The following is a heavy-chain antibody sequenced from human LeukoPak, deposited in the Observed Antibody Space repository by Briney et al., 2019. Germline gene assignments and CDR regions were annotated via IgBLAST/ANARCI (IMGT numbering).Heavy chain of an antibody. CDR2: INPSGGST. CDR3: ARDGYSYGLDIDY. J-gene: IGHJ4*02. D-gene: IGHD5-18*01. CDR1: GYTFTSYY. V-gene: IGHV1-46*01. Sequence: GASVKVSCKAPGYTFTSYYMHWVRQAPGQGLEWMGIINPSGGSTSYVQKFQGRVTMTRDTSTSTVYMELSSLRSEDTAVYYCARDGYSYGLDIDYWGQGTLVTVSS.